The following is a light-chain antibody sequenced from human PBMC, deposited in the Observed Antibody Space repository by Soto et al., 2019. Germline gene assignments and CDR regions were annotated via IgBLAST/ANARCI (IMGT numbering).Light chain of an antibody. CDR3: QQYGSPIT. CDR1: QSVGDSS. J-gene: IGKJ5*01. V-gene: IGKV3-20*01. Sequence: TVLTHSPGTLSFSPWQRSTVYFRASQSVGDSSLAWYQQKPGQAPRLLVYGASSRATGIPDRFSGSGSGTDFTLTISRVEPEDFAVYYCQQYGSPITFGQGTRLEIK. CDR2: GAS.